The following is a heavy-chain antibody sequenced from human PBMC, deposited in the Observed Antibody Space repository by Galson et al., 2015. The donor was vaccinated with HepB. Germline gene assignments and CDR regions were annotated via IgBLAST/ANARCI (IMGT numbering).Heavy chain of an antibody. J-gene: IGHJ4*02. CDR2: IYPHDSDI. Sequence: QSGAEVKKPGDSLKISCKGVGYSFTNYWIGWVRQMPGKGLEWMGIIYPHDSDIRYSPSFQGQVTISAGKSITTAYLQWSSLKASDTAMYYCASVAAGLEYYFNYWGQGTLVTVSS. D-gene: IGHD6-19*01. CDR3: ASVAAGLEYYFNY. V-gene: IGHV5-51*03. CDR1: GYSFTNYW.